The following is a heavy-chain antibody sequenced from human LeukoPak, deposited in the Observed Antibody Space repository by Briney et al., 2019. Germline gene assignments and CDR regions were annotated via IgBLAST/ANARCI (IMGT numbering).Heavy chain of an antibody. J-gene: IGHJ4*02. Sequence: PGGSLRFSRAASGFTFSDYSMTWVRQAPGKGLEWVSSISSRSSYTYYADSVKGRFTISRDNAKNSLYLQMNSLRAEDTAVYYSSRMIAVAGPYYFDCWGQGTLVTVAS. CDR3: SRMIAVAGPYYFDC. V-gene: IGHV3-21*01. CDR1: GFTFSDYS. CDR2: ISSRSSYT. D-gene: IGHD6-19*01.